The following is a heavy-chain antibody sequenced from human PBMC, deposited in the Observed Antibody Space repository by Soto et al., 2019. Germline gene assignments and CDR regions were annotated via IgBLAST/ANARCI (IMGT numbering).Heavy chain of an antibody. D-gene: IGHD3-22*01. CDR3: ARRTSTYYYDSSGWNDAFDI. CDR2: ISGSGGST. V-gene: IGHV3-23*01. CDR1: GFTFSSYA. Sequence: GGSLRLSCAASGFTFSSYAMSWVRQAPGKGLEWVSAISGSGGSTYYADSVKGRFTISRDNSKNTLYLQMNSLRAEDTAVYYCARRTSTYYYDSSGWNDAFDIWGQGTMVTVSS. J-gene: IGHJ3*02.